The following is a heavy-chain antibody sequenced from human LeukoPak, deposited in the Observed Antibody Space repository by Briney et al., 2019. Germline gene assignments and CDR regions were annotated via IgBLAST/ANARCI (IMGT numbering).Heavy chain of an antibody. CDR1: GYTFTSYG. Sequence: ASVKVSCKASGYTFTSYGISWVRQAPGQGLEWMGWISAYNGNTNYAQKVQGRVTMTADTSTSTSYMELRSLRSDDTAVYYCARDPLGYYDSGNNMDVWGKGTTVTVSS. J-gene: IGHJ6*03. CDR2: ISAYNGNT. D-gene: IGHD3-10*01. V-gene: IGHV1-18*01. CDR3: ARDPLGYYDSGNNMDV.